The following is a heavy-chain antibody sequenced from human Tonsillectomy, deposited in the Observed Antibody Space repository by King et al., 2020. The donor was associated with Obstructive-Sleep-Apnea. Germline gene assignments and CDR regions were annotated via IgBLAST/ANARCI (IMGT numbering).Heavy chain of an antibody. Sequence: QLVQSGGGLVQPGGSLRLSCAASGFTVSSNYMSWVRQAPGKGLEWVSVIYSGGSTYYAGSVKGRFTISRHNSKNTLYLQMNSLRAEDTAVYYCARTREDGGVNWFDPWGQGTLVTVSS. D-gene: IGHD4-23*01. CDR2: IYSGGST. CDR3: ARTREDGGVNWFDP. V-gene: IGHV3-53*04. CDR1: GFTVSSNY. J-gene: IGHJ5*02.